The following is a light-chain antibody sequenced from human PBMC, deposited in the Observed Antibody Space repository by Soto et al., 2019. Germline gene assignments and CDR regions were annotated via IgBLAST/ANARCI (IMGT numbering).Light chain of an antibody. CDR3: QQRSNWPPFS. V-gene: IGKV3-11*01. Sequence: EIVLTQSPATLSLSPGEGASLSCRASQSVSRYLAWYQQKPGQAPRLLIYDASNRATGIPARFSGSGSGTDFTLTISSLEPEDFAVYYCQQRSNWPPFSFGGGTKVDI. J-gene: IGKJ4*01. CDR1: QSVSRY. CDR2: DAS.